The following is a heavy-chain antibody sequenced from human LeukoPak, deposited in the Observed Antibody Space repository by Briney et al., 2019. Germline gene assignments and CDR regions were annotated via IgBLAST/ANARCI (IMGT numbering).Heavy chain of an antibody. Sequence: ASVKVSCKASGYTFSGYYMHWVRQAPGQGLEWMGWINPNSGGANYAQKFQGRVTMTRDTSISTGYKEVTSLRSDDTAVYYCARGGYCSSSNCPRPGDWFDPWGQGTLVIVSS. CDR1: GYTFSGYY. D-gene: IGHD2-2*01. CDR3: ARGGYCSSSNCPRPGDWFDP. J-gene: IGHJ5*02. CDR2: INPNSGGA. V-gene: IGHV1-2*02.